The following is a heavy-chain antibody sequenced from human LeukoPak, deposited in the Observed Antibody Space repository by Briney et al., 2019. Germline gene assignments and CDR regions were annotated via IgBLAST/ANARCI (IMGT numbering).Heavy chain of an antibody. Sequence: PGGSLRLSCAASGFTVSSNYMSWVRQAPGKGLEWVSVIYSGGSTYYADSVKGRFTISRDNSKNTLYLQMNSLRAEDTAVYYCARVPRNTYFDYWGQGTLVTVSS. J-gene: IGHJ4*02. CDR1: GFTVSSNY. V-gene: IGHV3-53*01. CDR2: IYSGGST. CDR3: ARVPRNTYFDY.